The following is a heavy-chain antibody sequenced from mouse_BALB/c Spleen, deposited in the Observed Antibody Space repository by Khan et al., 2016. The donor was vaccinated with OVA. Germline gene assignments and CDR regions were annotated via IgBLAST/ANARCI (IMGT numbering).Heavy chain of an antibody. Sequence: EVELVESGGGLVKPGGSLNLSCEVSGFAFNSYDMSWVRQTPEKRLEWVATISSTGSYTYYPDSVKGRFTISRDTARNTLYLQMSSLRSEDTALYYCTRPSYYGNPWFTYWGQGTLVTVSA. D-gene: IGHD2-10*01. V-gene: IGHV5-9*02. CDR1: GFAFNSYD. J-gene: IGHJ3*01. CDR3: TRPSYYGNPWFTY. CDR2: ISSTGSYT.